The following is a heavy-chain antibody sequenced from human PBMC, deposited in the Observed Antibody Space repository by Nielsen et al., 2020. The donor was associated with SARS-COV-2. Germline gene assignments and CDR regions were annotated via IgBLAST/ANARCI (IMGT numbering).Heavy chain of an antibody. Sequence: SVTVSCKASGGSFSSYAISWARQAPGQGLEWMGGIIPIFGTANYAQKLQGRVTITADESTSTAYMELSSLRSEDTAVYYCARDPRISFGELRFDPWGQGTLVTVSS. D-gene: IGHD3-10*01. CDR3: ARDPRISFGELRFDP. CDR2: IIPIFGTA. V-gene: IGHV1-69*13. J-gene: IGHJ5*02. CDR1: GGSFSSYA.